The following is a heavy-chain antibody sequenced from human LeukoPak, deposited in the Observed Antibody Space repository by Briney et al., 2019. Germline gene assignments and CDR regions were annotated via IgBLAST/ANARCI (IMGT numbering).Heavy chain of an antibody. V-gene: IGHV3-21*01. J-gene: IGHJ4*02. CDR3: ATWDAHYGDYSDY. CDR2: INSSSSYI. Sequence: KPGGSPRLSCSASGFTFSSYSMNWVRQAPGKGLEWVSSINSSSSYISYADSVKGRFTISRDNAKNSLYLQMNSPRAADTAVYYCATWDAHYGDYSDYWGQGTLVTVSS. CDR1: GFTFSSYS. D-gene: IGHD4-17*01.